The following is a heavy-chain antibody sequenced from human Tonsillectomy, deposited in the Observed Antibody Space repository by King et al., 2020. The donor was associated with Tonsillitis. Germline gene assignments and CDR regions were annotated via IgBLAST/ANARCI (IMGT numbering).Heavy chain of an antibody. D-gene: IGHD2-21*02. Sequence: QLVQSGAEVKRPGASVKVSCKASGYNFTSNYVHWVRQAPGQGLEWMGIINPGGGSTNYAQKFQGRVTLTRDTSTSTVYMELSGLRPEDTAVYYCARGVVTATLDYCCGLDVWGQGTTVTVSS. CDR1: GYNFTSNY. CDR3: ARGVVTATLDYCCGLDV. V-gene: IGHV1-46*01. J-gene: IGHJ6*02. CDR2: INPGGGST.